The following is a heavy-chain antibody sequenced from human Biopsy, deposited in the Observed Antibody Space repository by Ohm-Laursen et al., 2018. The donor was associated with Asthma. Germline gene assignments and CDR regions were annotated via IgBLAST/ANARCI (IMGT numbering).Heavy chain of an antibody. CDR1: GGTFNTYV. CDR2: LNPVFGTT. V-gene: IGHV1-69*13. Sequence: VASVKVSCKSLGGTFNTYVIGWVRQAPGQGLEWMGGLNPVFGTTTYPQKFQDRVTITADDSTSTVYMELSSLRSEDTAVYYCARKAGSCISRTCYSLDFWGQGTLVTVSS. J-gene: IGHJ4*02. CDR3: ARKAGSCISRTCYSLDF. D-gene: IGHD2-2*01.